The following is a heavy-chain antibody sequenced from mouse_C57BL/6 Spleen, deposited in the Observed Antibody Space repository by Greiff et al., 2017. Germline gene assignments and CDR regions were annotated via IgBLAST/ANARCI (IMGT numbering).Heavy chain of an antibody. V-gene: IGHV2-2*01. CDR1: GFSLTSCG. CDR2: IWSGGST. Sequence: VQLQQSGPGLVQPSPSLSITCTVSGFSLTSCGVPWVRQSPGKGLEWLGVIWSGGSTDSNAAFISRLSIRKDTSKSQVYLKMNSLQADDTAIYYCAIKGDGSFDYWGKGPTLTVSS. J-gene: IGHJ2*01. CDR3: AIKGDGSFDY.